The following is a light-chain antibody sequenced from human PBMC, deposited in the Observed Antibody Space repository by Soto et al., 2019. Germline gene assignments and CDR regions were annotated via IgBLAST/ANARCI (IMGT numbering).Light chain of an antibody. CDR2: DND. Sequence: QSVLTQPPSVSAAPGQTVTISCSGSSSNIGNNYVSWYQQLPGTAPKLLIHDNDKRPSGIPDRFSGAKSDTSATLGITGLQTGDEADYYCGTWDSSLSAIVFGGGTKLTVL. J-gene: IGLJ2*01. CDR3: GTWDSSLSAIV. V-gene: IGLV1-51*01. CDR1: SSNIGNNY.